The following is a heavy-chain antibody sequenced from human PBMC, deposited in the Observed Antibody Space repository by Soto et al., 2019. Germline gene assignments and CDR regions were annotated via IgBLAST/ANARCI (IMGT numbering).Heavy chain of an antibody. D-gene: IGHD3-22*01. CDR1: GFTFSNAW. CDR3: TTDSYSTIIIVRFDY. Sequence: NPGGSLRLSCAASGFTFSNAWINWVRQAPGKGLEWVGRIKSKTDGGTTDYAAPVKGRFAISRDDSNNMVYLQMNSLKIEDTAVYYCTTDSYSTIIIVRFDYWGHGTLVTVSS. V-gene: IGHV3-15*07. J-gene: IGHJ4*01. CDR2: IKSKTDGGTT.